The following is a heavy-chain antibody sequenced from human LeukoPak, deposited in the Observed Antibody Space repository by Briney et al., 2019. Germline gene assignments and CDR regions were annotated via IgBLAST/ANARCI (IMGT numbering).Heavy chain of an antibody. CDR2: INHSGST. D-gene: IGHD1-26*01. V-gene: IGHV4-34*01. Sequence: PSETLSLTCAVYGGSFSGYYWSWIRQPPGKGLEWIGEINHSGSTNYNPSLKSRVTISVDTSKNQFSLKLSSVTAADTAVYYCARVVGATLRSYFDYWGQGTLVTVSS. CDR1: GGSFSGYY. CDR3: ARVVGATLRSYFDY. J-gene: IGHJ4*02.